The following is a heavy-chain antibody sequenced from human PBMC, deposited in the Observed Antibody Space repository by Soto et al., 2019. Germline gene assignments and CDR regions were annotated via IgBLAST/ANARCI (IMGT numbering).Heavy chain of an antibody. CDR2: ISGSGGST. Sequence: EVQLLESGGGLVQPGGSLRLSCAASGFTFSSYAMSWVRQAPGKGLEWVSAISGSGGSTYYADSVKGRFTISRDNSRNPLYRKMTGLRAEDTAVYYCAKGNQLLSVLSLDYGGQEPLVTVSS. V-gene: IGHV3-23*01. CDR3: AKGNQLLSVLSLDY. J-gene: IGHJ4*02. D-gene: IGHD2-2*01. CDR1: GFTFSSYA.